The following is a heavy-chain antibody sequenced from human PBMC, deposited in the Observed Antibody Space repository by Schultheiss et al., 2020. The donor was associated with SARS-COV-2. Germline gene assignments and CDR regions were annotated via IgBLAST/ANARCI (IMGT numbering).Heavy chain of an antibody. CDR2: IGGSGGST. D-gene: IGHD3-10*01. Sequence: GGSLRLSCAASGFTFSSYAMSWVRQAPGKGLEWVSAIGGSGGSTYYADSVKGRFTISRDNAKNSLYLQMNSLRAEETAVYYCARGLQWCGFDYWGQGTLVTVSS. CDR3: ARGLQWCGFDY. V-gene: IGHV3-23*01. J-gene: IGHJ4*02. CDR1: GFTFSSYA.